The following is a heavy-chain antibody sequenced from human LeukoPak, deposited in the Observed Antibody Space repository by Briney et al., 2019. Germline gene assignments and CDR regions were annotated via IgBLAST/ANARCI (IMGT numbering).Heavy chain of an antibody. J-gene: IGHJ5*02. V-gene: IGHV3-30*04. Sequence: GRSLRLSRAASGFTFSTYAMHWVRQAPGKGLEWGAVISYDGNNKYYADSVKGRFTISRDNSKNTLYLQMNSLRAEDTAVYYCARGIVVVVAATSNWFDPWGQGTLVTVSS. D-gene: IGHD2-15*01. CDR3: ARGIVVVVAATSNWFDP. CDR2: ISYDGNNK. CDR1: GFTFSTYA.